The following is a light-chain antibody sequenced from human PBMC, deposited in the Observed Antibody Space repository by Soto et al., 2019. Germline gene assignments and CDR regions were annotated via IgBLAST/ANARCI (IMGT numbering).Light chain of an antibody. CDR1: QTVDSTY. CDR3: QQYGNSPIFT. Sequence: DIVLTQSPGTLSLSPGERATLSCRASQTVDSTYLAWYQQKPGQAPRLLIYGASTRATGISDRFSGSGYGTDFTLTISRLEPEDSAVYYGQQYGNSPIFTFGPGTKVDIK. CDR2: GAS. J-gene: IGKJ3*01. V-gene: IGKV3-20*01.